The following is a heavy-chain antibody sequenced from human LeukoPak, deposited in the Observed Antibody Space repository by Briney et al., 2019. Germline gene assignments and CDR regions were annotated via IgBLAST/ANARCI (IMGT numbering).Heavy chain of an antibody. D-gene: IGHD3-22*01. J-gene: IGHJ6*02. CDR2: IYYSGST. V-gene: IGHV4-39*01. Sequence: SETLSLTCTVSGGSISSSSYYWGWIRQPPGKGLEWIGSIYYSGSTYYNPSLKSRVTISVDTSKNQFSLKLSSVTAADTAVYYCAKNMGSSYYYDHYYYGMDVWGQGTTVTVSS. CDR1: GGSISSSSYY. CDR3: AKNMGSSYYYDHYYYGMDV.